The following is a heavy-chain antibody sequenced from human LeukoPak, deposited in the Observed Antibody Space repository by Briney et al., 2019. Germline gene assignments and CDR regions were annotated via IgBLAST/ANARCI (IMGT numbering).Heavy chain of an antibody. J-gene: IGHJ3*02. CDR2: INGDGSST. CDR3: ARDLAGYNFWSGYTAFDAFDI. Sequence: GESLRLSCAASGFTFSTYWMHGVRQAPGKGLVWVSRINGDGSSTSYADSVKGRFTISRDNAKNTLYLQMNSLRAEDTAVYYCARDLAGYNFWSGYTAFDAFDIWGQGTMVTVSS. D-gene: IGHD3-3*01. V-gene: IGHV3-74*01. CDR1: GFTFSTYW.